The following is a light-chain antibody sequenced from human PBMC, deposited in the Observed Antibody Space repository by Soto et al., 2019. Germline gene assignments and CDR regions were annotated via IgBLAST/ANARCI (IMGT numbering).Light chain of an antibody. Sequence: QSALTQSPSASASLGASIKLTCTLSSGHTTYAIAWHQQQPEKGPRYLMKLNSDGSHKRGDGIPDRFSGSSSGAERYLTISSLHSEDEADYYCQTWGTGIQVFGGGTQLTVL. CDR2: LNSDGSH. V-gene: IGLV4-69*01. CDR1: SGHTTYA. J-gene: IGLJ2*01. CDR3: QTWGTGIQV.